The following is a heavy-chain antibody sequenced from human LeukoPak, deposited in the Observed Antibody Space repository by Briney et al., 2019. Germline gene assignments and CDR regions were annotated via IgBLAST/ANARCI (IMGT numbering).Heavy chain of an antibody. J-gene: IGHJ4*02. CDR1: GFTVSSNY. V-gene: IGHV3-53*01. CDR3: ARFDYGDLYYFDY. D-gene: IGHD4-17*01. Sequence: GGSLRLSCAASGFTVSSNYMSWVRQAPGKGLEWVSVIYSGGSTYYADSVKGRFTISRDNSKNTLYLQMNSLRAEDTAVYYCARFDYGDLYYFDYWGQGTLVTVSS. CDR2: IYSGGST.